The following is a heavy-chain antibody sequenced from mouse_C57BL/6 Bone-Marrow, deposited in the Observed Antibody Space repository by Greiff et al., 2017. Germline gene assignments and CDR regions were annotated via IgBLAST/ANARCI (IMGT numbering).Heavy chain of an antibody. CDR3: AREEDGYASWFAY. Sequence: VQLQQPGAELVKPGASVKMSCKASGYTFTSSWITWVKQRPGQGLEWIGVIYPGSGSTNYNEKFKSKATLTVDTSSSTAYMQLSSLTSEDSAVYYCAREEDGYASWFAYWGQGTLVTVSA. V-gene: IGHV1-55*01. J-gene: IGHJ3*01. CDR2: IYPGSGST. D-gene: IGHD2-2*01. CDR1: GYTFTSSW.